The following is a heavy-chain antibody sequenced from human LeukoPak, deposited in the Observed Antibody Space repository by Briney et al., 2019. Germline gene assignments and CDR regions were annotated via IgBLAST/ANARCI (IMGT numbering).Heavy chain of an antibody. Sequence: GGSLRLSCVAPGFTFDDYGMSWVRQVPGEGLEWVSGVNWDGGSTGYADSVRGRFTISRDNAKNSLYLQMNSLRAEDAALYYCARGSGALQVNYFDYWGQGTLVTVSS. CDR2: VNWDGGST. V-gene: IGHV3-20*04. J-gene: IGHJ4*02. CDR3: ARGSGALQVNYFDY. D-gene: IGHD1-26*01. CDR1: GFTFDDYG.